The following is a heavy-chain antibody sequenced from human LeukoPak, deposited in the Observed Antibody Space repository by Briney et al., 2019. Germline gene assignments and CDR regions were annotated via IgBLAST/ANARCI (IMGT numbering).Heavy chain of an antibody. Sequence: GGSLRLSCAASGFTFGGYSMNWVRQAPGKGLEWVANINLDGSDTFYVGFVKGRFTISRDNADNSLYLQMNSLRAEDTAVYYCGRVIAGAIDYWGQGTLVTVSS. D-gene: IGHD6-13*01. V-gene: IGHV3-7*01. J-gene: IGHJ4*02. CDR2: INLDGSDT. CDR1: GFTFGGYS. CDR3: GRVIAGAIDY.